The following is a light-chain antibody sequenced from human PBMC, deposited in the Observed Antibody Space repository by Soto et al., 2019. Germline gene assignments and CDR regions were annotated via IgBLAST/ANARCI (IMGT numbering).Light chain of an antibody. CDR3: QQYNSYSQYT. Sequence: DIQMTQSPSTLSASVGDRVTITCRASQSISSWLAWYQQKPGKAPKLLIYDASSLASGVPSRFSGSGSGTEFTLTNSSLQPDDFATYYCQQYNSYSQYTFGQGTKLEIK. CDR2: DAS. J-gene: IGKJ2*01. V-gene: IGKV1-5*01. CDR1: QSISSW.